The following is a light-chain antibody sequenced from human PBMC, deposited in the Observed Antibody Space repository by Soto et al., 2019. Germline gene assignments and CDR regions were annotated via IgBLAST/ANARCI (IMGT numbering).Light chain of an antibody. Sequence: IQLTQSPSSLSACVGDRVTITCRASQSISNYLNWYQQKPGKAPKLLIYAASRLQSGVSSRFSGSESGTDFTLTISSLQPEDFATYYCQQSYSTPGTFGPGTKVDIK. CDR3: QQSYSTPGT. V-gene: IGKV1-39*01. J-gene: IGKJ3*01. CDR2: AAS. CDR1: QSISNY.